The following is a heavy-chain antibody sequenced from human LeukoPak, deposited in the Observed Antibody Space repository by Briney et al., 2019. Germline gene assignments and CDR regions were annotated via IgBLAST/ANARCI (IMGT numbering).Heavy chain of an antibody. J-gene: IGHJ3*02. V-gene: IGHV3-53*01. D-gene: IGHD6-6*01. CDR3: AREKQLGAFDI. CDR2: IYSGGST. CDR1: GFTVSSNY. Sequence: GGSLRLSCAASGFTVSSNYMSWVRQAPGKGLEWVSVIYSGGSTYYADSVKGRFTISRDNSKNTLYLQMNSLGAEDTAVYYCAREKQLGAFDIWGQGTMVTVSS.